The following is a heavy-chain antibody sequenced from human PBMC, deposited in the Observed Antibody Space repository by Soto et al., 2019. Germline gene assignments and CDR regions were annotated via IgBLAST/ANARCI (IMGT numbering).Heavy chain of an antibody. CDR3: AREVPWFDP. CDR2: FSASGGST. Sequence: GGSLRLSCAASGFTFSTYGMGWVRQAPGKGLEWVSVFSASGGSTSYAQKFQGRVTMTRDTSTSTVYMELSSLRSEDTAVYYCAREVPWFDPWGQGTLVTVSS. V-gene: IGHV1-46*03. J-gene: IGHJ5*02. CDR1: GFTFSTYG.